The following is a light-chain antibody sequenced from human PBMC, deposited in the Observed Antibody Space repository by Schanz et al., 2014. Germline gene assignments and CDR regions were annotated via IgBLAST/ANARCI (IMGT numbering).Light chain of an antibody. J-gene: IGLJ3*02. CDR1: SSDVGGYNY. CDR3: TSYTSVSTWV. Sequence: QSALTQPRSVSGSPGQSVTISCTGTSSDVGGYNYVSWYQQHPGKAPKVMIYDVSERPSGVPDRFSGSKSGNTASLTISGLQTEDEADYYCTSYTSVSTWVFGGGTKLTVL. V-gene: IGLV2-11*01. CDR2: DVS.